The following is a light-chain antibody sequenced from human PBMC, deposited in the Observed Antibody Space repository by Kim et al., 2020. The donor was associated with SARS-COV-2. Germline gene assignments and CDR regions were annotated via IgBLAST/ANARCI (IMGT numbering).Light chain of an antibody. Sequence: SYELTQPPSVSVSPGQTASITCSGDKLGDKYACWYQQKPGQSPVLVIYQDSKRPSGIPERFPGSNSGNTATLNISGTHAMDEADYYCQAWDSSTYVFGTG. V-gene: IGLV3-1*01. CDR3: QAWDSSTYV. J-gene: IGLJ1*01. CDR2: QDS. CDR1: KLGDKY.